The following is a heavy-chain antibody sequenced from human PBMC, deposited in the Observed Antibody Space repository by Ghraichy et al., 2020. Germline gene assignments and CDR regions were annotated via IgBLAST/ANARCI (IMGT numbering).Heavy chain of an antibody. CDR1: GFTFSSYA. J-gene: IGHJ4*02. CDR3: AKDRLASGSYYFDY. CDR2: ISGSGGST. Sequence: GESLNISCAASGFTFSSYAMSWVRQAPGKGLEWVSGISGSGGSTYCADSVKGRFTISRDNSKNTLYLQMNSLRAEDTAVYDCAKDRLASGSYYFDYWGQGTLVTVSS. D-gene: IGHD1-26*01. V-gene: IGHV3-23*01.